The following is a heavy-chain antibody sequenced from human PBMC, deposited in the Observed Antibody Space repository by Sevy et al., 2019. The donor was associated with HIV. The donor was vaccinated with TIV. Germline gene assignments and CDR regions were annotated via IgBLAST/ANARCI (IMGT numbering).Heavy chain of an antibody. CDR3: ASGREYYYGNSGYFDY. J-gene: IGHJ4*02. CDR2: FDPEDGET. Sequence: ASVKVSCKVSGYTLTKLSMHWVRQAPVKGLEWMGGFDPEDGETIYAQKFQDRITMTEDTSTDTAYMELNSLRSEDTAVYYCASGREYYYGNSGYFDYWGQGTLVTVSS. V-gene: IGHV1-24*01. D-gene: IGHD3-22*01. CDR1: GYTLTKLS.